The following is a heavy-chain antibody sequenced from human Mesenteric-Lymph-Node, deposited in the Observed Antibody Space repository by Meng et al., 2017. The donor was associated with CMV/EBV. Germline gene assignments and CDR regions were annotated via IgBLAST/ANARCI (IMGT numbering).Heavy chain of an antibody. J-gene: IGHJ3*01. Sequence: GGSLRLSCAASGFTFSTYAMTWVRQVPGKGLEWVSAISASGGGTYYADSVKGRFIISRDNSKNTVFLQMNSLRAEDTAVFYCAKVSGRFPYGGTFDFWGQGTMVTVSS. D-gene: IGHD3-10*01. V-gene: IGHV3-23*01. CDR1: GFTFSTYA. CDR2: ISASGGGT. CDR3: AKVSGRFPYGGTFDF.